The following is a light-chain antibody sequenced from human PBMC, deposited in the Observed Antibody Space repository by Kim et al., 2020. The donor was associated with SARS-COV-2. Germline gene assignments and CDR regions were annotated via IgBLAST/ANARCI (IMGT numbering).Light chain of an antibody. Sequence: QSVLTQPPSVSAAPGQKVTISCSGSSSNIGNNYVSWYQQLPGTAPKLLIYDNNKRPSGIPDRFSGSKSGTSATLGITGLQTGDEADYYCGTWDSSLSAGVFSGGTQLT. CDR1: SSNIGNNY. V-gene: IGLV1-51*01. J-gene: IGLJ3*02. CDR3: GTWDSSLSAGV. CDR2: DNN.